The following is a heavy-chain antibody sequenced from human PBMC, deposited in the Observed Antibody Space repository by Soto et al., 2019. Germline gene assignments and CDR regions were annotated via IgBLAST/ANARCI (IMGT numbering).Heavy chain of an antibody. D-gene: IGHD3-16*01. CDR3: ARESSMGDGMDV. J-gene: IGHJ6*02. V-gene: IGHV1-58*02. Sequence: SVKVSCKASGFTFTSSAMQWVRQARGQRLEWIGWIVVGSGNTNYAQKLQERVTITRDMSTSTAYMELSSLRSEDTAVYYCARESSMGDGMDVWGQGTTVTVSS. CDR1: GFTFTSSA. CDR2: IVVGSGNT.